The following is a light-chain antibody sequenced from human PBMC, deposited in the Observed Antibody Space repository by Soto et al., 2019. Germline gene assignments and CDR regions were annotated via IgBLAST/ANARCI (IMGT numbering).Light chain of an antibody. CDR3: QQYGTSVYT. Sequence: EIVLTQSPGTLSLSPGERATLSCRASQSVSSSFLAWYQQKPGQAPRLLIYSASSRATGIPDRFSGSESGTDFTLTISRLEPEDFAVYSCQQYGTSVYTFGQGTKLEIK. CDR1: QSVSSSF. V-gene: IGKV3-20*01. J-gene: IGKJ2*01. CDR2: SAS.